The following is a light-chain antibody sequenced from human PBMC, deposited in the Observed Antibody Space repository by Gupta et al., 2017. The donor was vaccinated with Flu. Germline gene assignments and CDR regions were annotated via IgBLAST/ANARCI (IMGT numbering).Light chain of an antibody. CDR2: DVS. CDR3: ISYTSSSSYV. J-gene: IGLJ1*01. Sequence: QSALTQPASVSGFPGQSSTISCTGTNNDGGGYNYVSWYQQPPGKAHTLMIYDVSVRPPGVSRRFSGSKSDHTASLTISGLPAEDEADYYCISYTSSSSYVFGAGTKVTVL. V-gene: IGLV2-14*03. CDR1: NNDGGGYNY.